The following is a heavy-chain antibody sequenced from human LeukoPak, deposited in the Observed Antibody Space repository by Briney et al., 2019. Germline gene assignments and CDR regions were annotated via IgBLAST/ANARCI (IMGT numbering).Heavy chain of an antibody. V-gene: IGHV1-18*01. Sequence: ASVKVSCKASGDTFISYGISWVRQAPGQGLEWMGWISANNANINYAQKLQGRVTMTTDTSTSTAYMELRSLRSDDTAVYYCASHKYCSSTSCYAFDIWGQGTMVTVSS. D-gene: IGHD2-2*01. J-gene: IGHJ3*02. CDR2: ISANNANI. CDR3: ASHKYCSSTSCYAFDI. CDR1: GDTFISYG.